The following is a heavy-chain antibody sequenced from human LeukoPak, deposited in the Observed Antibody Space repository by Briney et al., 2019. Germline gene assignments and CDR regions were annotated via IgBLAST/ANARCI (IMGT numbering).Heavy chain of an antibody. CDR3: ARIGRAARH. CDR2: INHSGST. Sequence: SSETLSLTCAVYGGSFSGYYWSWIRQPPGKGLEWIGEINHSGSTNYNPSLKSRVTISVDTSKNQFSLKLSSVTAADTAVYYCARIGRAARHWGQGTLVTVSS. D-gene: IGHD6-6*01. V-gene: IGHV4-34*01. J-gene: IGHJ4*02. CDR1: GGSFSGYY.